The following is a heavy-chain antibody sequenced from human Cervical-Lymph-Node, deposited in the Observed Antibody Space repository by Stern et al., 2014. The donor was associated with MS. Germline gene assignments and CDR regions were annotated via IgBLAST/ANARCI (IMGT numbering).Heavy chain of an antibody. J-gene: IGHJ6*02. Sequence: VQLVESGGGLVKPGGSLRLSCAASGFTFSDYYITWIRQAPGQGLDWVSYISYSGSDIYYADSVKGRFTISRDNAKKSLYLQMNSLRAEDTAVYYCAAGYCRSTSCHYGMDVWGQGTTVTVSS. CDR3: AAGYCRSTSCHYGMDV. CDR2: ISYSGSDI. CDR1: GFTFSDYY. D-gene: IGHD2-2*01. V-gene: IGHV3-11*01.